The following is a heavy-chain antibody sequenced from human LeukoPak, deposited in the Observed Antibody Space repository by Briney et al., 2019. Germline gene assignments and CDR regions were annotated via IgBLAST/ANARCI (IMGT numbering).Heavy chain of an antibody. J-gene: IGHJ4*02. V-gene: IGHV3-23*01. D-gene: IGHD3-3*01. CDR2: ISGSGGST. Sequence: GGSLRLSCAASGFTFSSYWMHWVRQAPGKGLEVVSAISGSGGSTYYADSVKGRFTISRDNSKNTLYLQMNSLRAEDTAVYYCAKGYYDFWSGYYYYFDYWGQGTLVTVSS. CDR1: GFTFSSYW. CDR3: AKGYYDFWSGYYYYFDY.